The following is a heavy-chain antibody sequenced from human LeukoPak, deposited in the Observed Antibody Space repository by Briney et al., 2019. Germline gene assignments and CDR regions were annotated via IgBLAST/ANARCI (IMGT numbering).Heavy chain of an antibody. CDR1: GFTFTDYS. CDR3: AKDRGNDYVWGSYRYTYFDY. V-gene: IGHV3-23*01. CDR2: ISGSGGST. D-gene: IGHD3-16*02. J-gene: IGHJ4*02. Sequence: GGSLRLSCAASGFTFTDYSMSWVRQAPGKGLEWVSAISGSGGSTYYADSVKGRFTISRDNSKNTLYLQMNSLGAEDTAVYYCAKDRGNDYVWGSYRYTYFDYWGQGTLVTVSS.